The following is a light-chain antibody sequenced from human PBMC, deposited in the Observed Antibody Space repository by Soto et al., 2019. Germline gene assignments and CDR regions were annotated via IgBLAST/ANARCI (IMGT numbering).Light chain of an antibody. J-gene: IGKJ4*01. CDR2: AVS. Sequence: DIQMTQSPSSLSASVGDRVTITCRASQALRNDVGWYQQKPGQAPKRLIYAVSNLQSGVPSRFSGSGSRTEFTLTISSLQPXXXATXYXLXXNDYPLTFGGGTKVEIK. V-gene: IGKV1-17*01. CDR1: QALRND. CDR3: LXXNDYPLT.